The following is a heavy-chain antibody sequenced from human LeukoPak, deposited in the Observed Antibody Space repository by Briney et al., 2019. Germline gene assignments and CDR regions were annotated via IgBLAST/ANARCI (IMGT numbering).Heavy chain of an antibody. CDR1: GFTLSSYW. CDR2: IKQDGSEK. V-gene: IGHV3-7*03. Sequence: GGSLRLSCAASGFTLSSYWMSWVRQAAGKGLEWVANIKQDGSEKYYVDSVKGRFTISRDNAKNSLYLQMNSLRAEDTAVYYCAKLTGYSSSWYTPNWFDPWGQGTLVTVSS. D-gene: IGHD6-13*01. J-gene: IGHJ5*02. CDR3: AKLTGYSSSWYTPNWFDP.